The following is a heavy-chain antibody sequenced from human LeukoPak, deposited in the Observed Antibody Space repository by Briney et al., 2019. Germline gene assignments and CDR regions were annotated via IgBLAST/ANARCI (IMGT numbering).Heavy chain of an antibody. CDR2: IYTSGST. J-gene: IGHJ6*03. CDR3: ARGNYYGSGSYYYYMDV. CDR1: GGSISSYY. Sequence: PSETLSLTCTVSGGSISSYYWSWIRQPAGKGLEWIGRIYTSGSTNYNPSLKSRVTMSVDTSKNQFSLKLSSVTAADTAVYYCARGNYYGSGSYYYYMDVWGKGTTVTISS. D-gene: IGHD3-10*01. V-gene: IGHV4-4*07.